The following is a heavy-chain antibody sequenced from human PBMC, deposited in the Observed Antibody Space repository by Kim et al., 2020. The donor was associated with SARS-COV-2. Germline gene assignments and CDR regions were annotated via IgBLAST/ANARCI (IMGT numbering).Heavy chain of an antibody. CDR1: GYSFTSYW. D-gene: IGHD3-3*01. V-gene: IGHV5-10-1*01. CDR2: IDPSVSYT. J-gene: IGHJ4*02. Sequence: GESLKISCKGSGYSFTSYWISWVRQMPGKGLEWMGRIDPSVSYTNYSPSFQGHVTISADKSISTAYLQWSSLKASDTALYYCARHNRNYDFWSGYRTLFDYRGQGTLVTVSS. CDR3: ARHNRNYDFWSGYRTLFDY.